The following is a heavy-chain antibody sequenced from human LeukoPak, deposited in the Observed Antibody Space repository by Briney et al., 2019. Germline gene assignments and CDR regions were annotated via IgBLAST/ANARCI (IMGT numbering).Heavy chain of an antibody. CDR1: GGTFSIYA. D-gene: IGHD4-17*01. Sequence: ASVKVSFKASGGTFSIYAISWVRQAPGQGLEWMGGIIPIFGTANYAQKFQGRVTITADESTSTAYMELSSLRSEDTAVYYCASHMTMVTLAAFDIWGQGTMVTVSS. CDR2: IIPIFGTA. J-gene: IGHJ3*02. CDR3: ASHMTMVTLAAFDI. V-gene: IGHV1-69*01.